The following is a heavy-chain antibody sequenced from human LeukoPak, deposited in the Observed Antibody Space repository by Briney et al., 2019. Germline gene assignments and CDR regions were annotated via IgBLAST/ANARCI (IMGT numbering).Heavy chain of an antibody. Sequence: GGSLRLSCAASGFTFSSYSMNWVRQAPGKGLEWVSYISSSSSTIYYADSVKGRFTISRDNAKNSLYLQMNSLRAEDTAVYYCARDSDSSSWYKDYWGQGTLVTVSS. D-gene: IGHD6-13*01. CDR3: ARDSDSSSWYKDY. J-gene: IGHJ4*02. V-gene: IGHV3-48*01. CDR2: ISSSSSTI. CDR1: GFTFSSYS.